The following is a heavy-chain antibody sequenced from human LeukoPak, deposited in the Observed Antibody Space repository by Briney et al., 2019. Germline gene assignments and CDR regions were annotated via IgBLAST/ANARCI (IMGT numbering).Heavy chain of an antibody. CDR3: ARDGRLRFLEWVPPDY. CDR1: GGSISSYY. D-gene: IGHD3-3*01. J-gene: IGHJ4*02. Sequence: SETLSLTCTVSGGSISSYYWSWIRQPPGKGLEWIGYIYYSGSTNYNPSLKSRVTISVDTSKNQFSLKLSSVTAADTAVYYCARDGRLRFLEWVPPDYWGQGTLVTVSS. CDR2: IYYSGST. V-gene: IGHV4-59*01.